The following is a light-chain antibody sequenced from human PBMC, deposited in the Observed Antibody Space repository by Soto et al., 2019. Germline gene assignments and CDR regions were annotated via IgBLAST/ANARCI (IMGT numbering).Light chain of an antibody. J-gene: IGKJ2*01. CDR2: DAS. CDR1: QSVISDF. V-gene: IGKV3-20*01. CDR3: QQTFHSPRT. Sequence: EIVLTQSPGTLSLSPGETASLSCLASQSVISDFLAWYQQNSGQPPRLLIYDASRRATGIPARFSGSGSGTAFTLTISRVEPEDSAVYFCQQTFHSPRTFGQGTRLEIK.